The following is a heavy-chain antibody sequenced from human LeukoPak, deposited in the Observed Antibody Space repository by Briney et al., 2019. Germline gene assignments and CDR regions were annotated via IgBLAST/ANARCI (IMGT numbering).Heavy chain of an antibody. V-gene: IGHV3-21*01. D-gene: IGHD6-13*01. CDR3: ARDEIGAAGTGGGDYFDY. CDR1: GFTFSSYS. J-gene: IGHJ4*02. CDR2: ISSSSSYI. Sequence: GGSLRLSCAASGFTFSSYSMNWVRQAPGKGLEWVSSISSSSSYIYYADSAKGRFTISRDNAKNSLYLQMNSLRAEDTAVYYCARDEIGAAGTGGGDYFDYWGQGTLVTVSS.